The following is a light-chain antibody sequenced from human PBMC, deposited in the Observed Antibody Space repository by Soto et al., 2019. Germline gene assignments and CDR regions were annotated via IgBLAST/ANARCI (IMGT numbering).Light chain of an antibody. CDR2: AAS. J-gene: IGKJ5*01. V-gene: IGKV1-39*01. CDR3: QQSYITPVT. Sequence: DIQMTQSPSSLSASVGDRVTITCRASQSIRRLLDWYQQKPGKAPKLLIFAASSLESGVPSRCSGSAAGTGFTLTISSLQPEDFATYHRQQSYITPVTFGQGTRLEIK. CDR1: QSIRRL.